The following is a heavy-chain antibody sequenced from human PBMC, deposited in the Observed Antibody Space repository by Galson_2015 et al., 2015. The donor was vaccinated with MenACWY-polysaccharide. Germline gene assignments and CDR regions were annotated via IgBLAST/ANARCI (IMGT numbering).Heavy chain of an antibody. V-gene: IGHV3-21*01. D-gene: IGHD5-18*01. CDR3: ARERSVTPAIDY. Sequence: SLRLSCAASEFTFNRHTMTWVRQAPGKGLEWVACIGSTMRYIYYADSVKGRFTISRDNAKNSLYLQMNSLRVEDSAVYYCARERSVTPAIDYWGQGTLVTVSS. CDR2: IGSTMRYI. CDR1: EFTFNRHT. J-gene: IGHJ4*02.